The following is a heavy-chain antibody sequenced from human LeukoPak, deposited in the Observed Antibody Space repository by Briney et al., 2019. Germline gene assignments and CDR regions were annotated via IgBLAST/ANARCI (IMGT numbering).Heavy chain of an antibody. Sequence: GDSLQISCKGSGFSFTSYWIGWMRPLPGKGLEWMEIIYPGDPDTRYGASCQGQVTISADKSSSSAYLQWSSLKASDTAMYYCARSTTGKTSWFDPWGQGTLVTVSS. J-gene: IGHJ5*02. CDR1: GFSFTSYW. CDR2: IYPGDPDT. D-gene: IGHD1-1*01. V-gene: IGHV5-51*01. CDR3: ARSTTGKTSWFDP.